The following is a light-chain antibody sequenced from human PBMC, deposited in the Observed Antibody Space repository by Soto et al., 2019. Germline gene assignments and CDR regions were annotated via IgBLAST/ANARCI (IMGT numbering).Light chain of an antibody. CDR3: AAWDDSLNGYV. J-gene: IGLJ1*01. CDR1: TSNIGSNT. CDR2: NNN. Sequence: QSVLTQPPSASWTPGQGVPISCSGITSNIGSNTVNWYRQLPGTAPKLLIYNNNQRPSGVPDRFSGSKSGTSASLAIGGLQSEDEADYYCAAWDDSLNGYVFGTGTKVTVL. V-gene: IGLV1-44*01.